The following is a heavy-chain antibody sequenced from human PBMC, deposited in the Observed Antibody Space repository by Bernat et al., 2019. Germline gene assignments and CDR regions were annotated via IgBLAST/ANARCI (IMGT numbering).Heavy chain of an antibody. CDR3: ARDPIAARPYGMDV. Sequence: EVQLVESGGGLVQPGGSLRLSCAASGFTFSSYSMNWVRQAPGKGLEWVSYISSSSRTIYYADSVKGRFTISRDNAKNSLYLQMNSLRDEDTAVYYCARDPIAARPYGMDVWDQGTTVTVSS. D-gene: IGHD6-6*01. CDR2: ISSSSRTI. V-gene: IGHV3-48*02. J-gene: IGHJ6*02. CDR1: GFTFSSYS.